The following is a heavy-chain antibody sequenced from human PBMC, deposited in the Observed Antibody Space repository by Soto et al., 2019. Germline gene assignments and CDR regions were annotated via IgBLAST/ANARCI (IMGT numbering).Heavy chain of an antibody. CDR1: GGSITGYY. Sequence: QVQLQESGPGLVKPSETLSLTCTVSGGSITGYYWTWIRQPAGKGLEWIGRVYSSGSTNYNPSLKSRVTMSVDASKNQFSLKLHSVTAADTAVYYCARDVDYNNWVLYYWGQGSLVTGSS. D-gene: IGHD1-1*01. CDR3: ARDVDYNNWVLYY. CDR2: VYSSGST. J-gene: IGHJ4*02. V-gene: IGHV4-4*07.